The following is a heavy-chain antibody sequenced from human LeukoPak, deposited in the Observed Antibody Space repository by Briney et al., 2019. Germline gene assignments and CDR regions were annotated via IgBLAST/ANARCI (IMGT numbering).Heavy chain of an antibody. V-gene: IGHV4-30-4*01. CDR1: GGSISSEDYY. Sequence: TSETLSLTCTVSGGSISSEDYYWSWIRQSPGKGLEWIGHIHYTGDTDYKPSLKSRVIMSVDTSKNQYSLKLSSVTAADTAVYYCARHHAYCSSTSCYWGSGVFDYWGQGTLVTVSS. D-gene: IGHD2-2*01. J-gene: IGHJ4*02. CDR3: ARHHAYCSSTSCYWGSGVFDY. CDR2: IHYTGDT.